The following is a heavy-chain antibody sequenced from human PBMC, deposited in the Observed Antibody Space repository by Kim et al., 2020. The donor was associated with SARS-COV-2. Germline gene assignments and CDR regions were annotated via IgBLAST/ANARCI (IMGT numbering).Heavy chain of an antibody. CDR1: GDSITTGSYY. CDR3: ARADNSAGKFDS. CDR2: ISYTGTI. Sequence: SETLSLTCSVSGDSITTGSYYWTWIRQRPGKALEWIGYISYTGTISYKPSLKSRLTLSLDTSKNQFSLKVDSVTAADTAVYYCARADNSAGKFDSWGQGTLVTVSS. D-gene: IGHD1-20*01. V-gene: IGHV4-31*03. J-gene: IGHJ4*02.